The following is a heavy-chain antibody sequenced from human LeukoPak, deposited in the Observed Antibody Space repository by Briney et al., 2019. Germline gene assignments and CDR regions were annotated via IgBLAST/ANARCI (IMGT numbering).Heavy chain of an antibody. CDR2: ISGSGGST. CDR3: AKDRGAVSGYLDY. CDR1: GFTFSSYG. D-gene: IGHD6-19*01. Sequence: PGGSLRLSCAASGFTFSSYGMSWVRQAPGKGLEWVSAISGSGGSTYYADSVKGRFTISRDSSKNTLYLQMNSLRAEDTAVYYCAKDRGAVSGYLDYWGQGTLSPSPQ. V-gene: IGHV3-23*01. J-gene: IGHJ4*02.